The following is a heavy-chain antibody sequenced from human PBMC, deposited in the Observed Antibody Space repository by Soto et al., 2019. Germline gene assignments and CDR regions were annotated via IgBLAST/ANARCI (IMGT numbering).Heavy chain of an antibody. V-gene: IGHV1-24*01. CDR2: FDPEDGET. D-gene: IGHD3-22*01. CDR3: ATDSPTKYYYDSTNFQH. J-gene: IGHJ1*01. Sequence: GASVKVSCKASGYTFTGYYMHWVRQAPGKGLEWMGGFDPEDGETIYAQKFQGRVTMTEDTSTDTAYMELSSLRSEDTAVYYCATDSPTKYYYDSTNFQHWGQGTLVTVSS. CDR1: GYTFTGYY.